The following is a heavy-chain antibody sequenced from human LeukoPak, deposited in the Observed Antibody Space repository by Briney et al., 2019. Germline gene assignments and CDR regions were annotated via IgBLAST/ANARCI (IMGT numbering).Heavy chain of an antibody. Sequence: PSETLSLTCTVSGASISPYRWSWVRQPAGKGLEWIGRFIASGTTNYNPSLRNRATMSVDTSNSQFSLRLTSVTAADTAIYYCSTGTHETTAAFDWGRESLVTVSS. CDR1: GASISPYR. D-gene: IGHD1-7*01. CDR2: FIASGTT. V-gene: IGHV4-4*07. CDR3: STGTHETTAAFD. J-gene: IGHJ4*02.